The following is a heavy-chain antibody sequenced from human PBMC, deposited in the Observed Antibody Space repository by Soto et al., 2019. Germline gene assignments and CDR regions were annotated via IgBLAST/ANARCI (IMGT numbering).Heavy chain of an antibody. CDR3: AKDLGPFDY. CDR2: ISGSGGST. CDR1: EFNFTSYT. V-gene: IGHV3-23*01. Sequence: PGGSLRLSCAASEFNFTSYTMNWVRQAPGKGLEWVSAISGSGGSTYYADSVKGRFTISRDNSKNTLYLQMNSLRAEDTAVYYCAKDLGPFDYWGQGTLVTVSS. J-gene: IGHJ4*02.